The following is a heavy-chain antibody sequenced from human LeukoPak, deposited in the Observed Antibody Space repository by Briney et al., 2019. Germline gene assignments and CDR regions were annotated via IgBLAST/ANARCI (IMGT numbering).Heavy chain of an antibody. CDR2: ISGSGGST. CDR1: GFTFSSYA. V-gene: IGHV3-23*01. CDR3: AKDTSPTSSGWYYFDY. D-gene: IGHD6-19*01. J-gene: IGHJ4*02. Sequence: GGSLRLSCAASGFTFSSYAMSWVRQAPGKGLEWVSAISGSGGSTYYADSVKGRFTISRDNSKNTLYLQMNSLRAEDTAVYYCAKDTSPTSSGWYYFDYWGQGTLVTVSS.